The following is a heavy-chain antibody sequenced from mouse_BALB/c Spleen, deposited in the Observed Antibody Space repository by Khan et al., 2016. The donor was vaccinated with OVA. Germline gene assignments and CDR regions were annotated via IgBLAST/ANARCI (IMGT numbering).Heavy chain of an antibody. CDR3: VKSSVYFFDY. Sequence: EVQLQESGGGLVQPKGSLKLACAASGFTFNTYAMNWVRQAPGKGLEWVARIRNKSNNYATYYADSVKDRFTISRDDSQTMLYLQMTNLKTEDTAMYYCVKSSVYFFDYWGQGTTLTVSS. V-gene: IGHV10-1*02. D-gene: IGHD1-3*01. J-gene: IGHJ2*01. CDR2: IRNKSNNYAT. CDR1: GFTFNTYA.